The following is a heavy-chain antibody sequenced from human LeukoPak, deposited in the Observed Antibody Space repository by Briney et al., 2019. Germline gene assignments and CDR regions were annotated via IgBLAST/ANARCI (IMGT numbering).Heavy chain of an antibody. D-gene: IGHD3-16*01. CDR3: AKDGGNWYDSRGNHLMRSYMDV. Sequence: GRTLRLSCEASGFTFCSYSMNCVRQAPGKGLEWLLYLSGNGRDILYADPVKGGFTISRDNSKKTLYLQMNSLGVEDTAVYYCAKDGGNWYDSRGNHLMRSYMDVWGKGTTVTVSS. CDR2: LSGNGRDI. CDR1: GFTFCSYS. J-gene: IGHJ6*03. V-gene: IGHV3-48*01.